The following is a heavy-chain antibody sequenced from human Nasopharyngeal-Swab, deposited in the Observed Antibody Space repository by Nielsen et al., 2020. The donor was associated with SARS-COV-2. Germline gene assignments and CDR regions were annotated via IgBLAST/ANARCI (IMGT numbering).Heavy chain of an antibody. D-gene: IGHD3-22*01. CDR1: GFTFSSYA. Sequence: GGSLRLSCAASGFTFSSYAMNWVRQAPGKGLEWVSAISRTSSTYYADSVKGRFTVSRDNSKNSLYLQMNSLRAEDAAVYYCARDHISITMIVVVIPDAFDIWGQGTMVTVSS. V-gene: IGHV3-23*01. CDR2: ISRTSST. CDR3: ARDHISITMIVVVIPDAFDI. J-gene: IGHJ3*02.